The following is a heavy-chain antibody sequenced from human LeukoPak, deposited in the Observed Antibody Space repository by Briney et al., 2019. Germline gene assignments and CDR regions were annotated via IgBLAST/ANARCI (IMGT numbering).Heavy chain of an antibody. J-gene: IGHJ5*02. Sequence: SGPALVKPTQTLTLTCTFSGFSLSTSGMCVSWIRQPPGKALEWLARIDWDDDKYYSTSLKTRLTISKDTSKNQVVLTMTNMDPVDTATYYCARTHRITMVRGVITNWFDPWGQGTLVTVSS. CDR3: ARTHRITMVRGVITNWFDP. CDR2: IDWDDDK. V-gene: IGHV2-70*11. D-gene: IGHD3-10*01. CDR1: GFSLSTSGMC.